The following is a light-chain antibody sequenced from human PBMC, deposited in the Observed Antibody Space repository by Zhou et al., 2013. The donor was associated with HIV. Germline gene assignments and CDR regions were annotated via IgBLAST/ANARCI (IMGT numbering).Light chain of an antibody. CDR1: QSVSSSY. J-gene: IGKJ1*01. CDR3: QQYANSPQT. V-gene: IGKV3-20*01. Sequence: EVVLTQSPGTLSLSPGERATLSCRASQSVSSSYLAWYQQKPGQAPRLLIYGTSSRATDIPDRFSGSGSGTDFTLTVSRLEPEDFAVYYCQQYANSPQTFGQGTKV. CDR2: GTS.